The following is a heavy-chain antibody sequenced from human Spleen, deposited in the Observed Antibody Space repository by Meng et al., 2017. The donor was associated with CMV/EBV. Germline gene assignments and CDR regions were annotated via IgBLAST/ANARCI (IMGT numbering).Heavy chain of an antibody. V-gene: IGHV3-30*04. Sequence: LSLTCAASGFTFSSYAMHWVRQAPGKGLEWVAVISYDGSNKYYADSVKGRFTISRDNAKNSLYLQMNSLRAEDTAVYYCARERGWYGLPWYWGQGTLVTVSS. CDR2: ISYDGSNK. J-gene: IGHJ4*02. CDR3: ARERGWYGLPWY. D-gene: IGHD6-19*01. CDR1: GFTFSSYA.